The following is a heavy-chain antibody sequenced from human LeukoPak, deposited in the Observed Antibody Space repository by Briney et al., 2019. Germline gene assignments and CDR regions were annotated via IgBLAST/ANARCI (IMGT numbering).Heavy chain of an antibody. CDR2: ISSGATRE. CDR3: ARDSTYYYDSGSSGPHYFDN. D-gene: IGHD3-10*01. J-gene: IGHJ4*02. CDR1: GFSFSTYA. V-gene: IGHV3-30*01. Sequence: GSLRLSCAASGFSFSTYAMHWVRQAPGKGLEWVSLISSGATREYYADSVKGRFTISRDNSKNTLYLQLNSLRAEDTAVYYCARDSTYYYDSGSSGPHYFDNWGQGTLVTVSS.